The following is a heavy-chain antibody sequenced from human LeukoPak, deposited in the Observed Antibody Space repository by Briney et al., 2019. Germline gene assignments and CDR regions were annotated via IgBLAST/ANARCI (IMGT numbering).Heavy chain of an antibody. Sequence: GGSLRLSCAASGFTFSNYAMSWVRQAPGKGLEWVSAISGSGGNTYYADSVKGRFTISRDNSRNTLYLQMHSPRAEDTAVYYCARVIAVAGGYYFDYWGQGTLVTVSS. CDR3: ARVIAVAGGYYFDY. CDR1: GFTFSNYA. CDR2: ISGSGGNT. J-gene: IGHJ4*02. V-gene: IGHV3-23*01. D-gene: IGHD6-19*01.